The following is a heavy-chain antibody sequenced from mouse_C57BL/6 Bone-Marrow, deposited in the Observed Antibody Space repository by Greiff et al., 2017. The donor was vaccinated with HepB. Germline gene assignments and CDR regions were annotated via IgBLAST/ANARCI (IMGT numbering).Heavy chain of an antibody. CDR3: AKHKNFDV. V-gene: IGHV5-12*01. CDR2: ISNGGGST. Sequence: DVMLVESGGGLVQPGGSLKLSCAASGFTFSDYYMYWVRQTPEKRLEWVAYISNGGGSTYYPDTVKGRFTISRDNAKNTLYLQMSRLKSEDTAMYYCAKHKNFDVWGTGTTVTVSS. J-gene: IGHJ1*03. CDR1: GFTFSDYY.